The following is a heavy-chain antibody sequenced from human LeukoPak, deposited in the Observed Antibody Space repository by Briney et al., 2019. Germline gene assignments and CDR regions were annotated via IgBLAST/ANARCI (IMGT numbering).Heavy chain of an antibody. CDR2: ISTSGRST. D-gene: IGHD6-19*01. CDR1: GFTFSDYH. V-gene: IGHV3-11*04. J-gene: IGHJ4*02. Sequence: GRSLRLSCAASGFTFSDYHMSWFRQAPGKGLEWISYISTSGRSTYQADSVKGRFTISRDTAKNSLYLQMNSLRAEDPAASYCSRDVPRSGCSLGFWGQGTLVTVSS. CDR3: SRDVPRSGCSLGF.